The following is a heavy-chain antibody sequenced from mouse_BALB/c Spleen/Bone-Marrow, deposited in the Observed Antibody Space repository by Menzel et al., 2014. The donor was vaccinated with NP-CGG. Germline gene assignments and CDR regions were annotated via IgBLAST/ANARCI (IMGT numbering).Heavy chain of an antibody. CDR2: INPSSGYT. J-gene: IGHJ4*01. Sequence: QVQLKESGAELARPGASVKMSCKASGYTFTTYTIHWVKQRPGQGLEWIGYINPSSGYTNYDQKFKDKATLTADKSSSTAYMQLSSLTSEDSAVYYCAREGMDYWGQGTSVTVSS. CDR3: AREGMDY. V-gene: IGHV1-4*01. CDR1: GYTFTTYT.